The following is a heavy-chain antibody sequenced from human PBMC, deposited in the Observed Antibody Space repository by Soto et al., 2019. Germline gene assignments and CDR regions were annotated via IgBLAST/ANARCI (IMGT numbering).Heavy chain of an antibody. V-gene: IGHV1-18*01. J-gene: IGHJ4*02. D-gene: IGHD3-22*01. CDR2: ISAFNGNT. CDR1: GYTFTSYG. Sequence: ASVKVSCKASGYTFTSYGISWVRQAPGQGLEWMGWISAFNGNTYYAQKLQGRVTMTTDASTSTAYMELRSLRSDDTAVYYCARNYDSSRIGRSFSIWGQGTLVT. CDR3: ARNYDSSRIGRSFSI.